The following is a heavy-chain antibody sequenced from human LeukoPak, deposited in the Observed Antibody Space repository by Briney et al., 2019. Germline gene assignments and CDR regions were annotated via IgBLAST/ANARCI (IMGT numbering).Heavy chain of an antibody. CDR1: GGSISSYY. D-gene: IGHD2-15*01. CDR3: ARSVVAVDPFDY. CDR2: IYYSGST. V-gene: IGHV4-59*08. Sequence: PSETLSLTCTVSGGSISSYYWSWIRQPPGKGLEWIGYIYYSGSTNYNPSLKSRVTISVDTSKNQFSLKLSSVTAADTAVYYCARSVVAVDPFDYWGQGTLVTVSS. J-gene: IGHJ4*02.